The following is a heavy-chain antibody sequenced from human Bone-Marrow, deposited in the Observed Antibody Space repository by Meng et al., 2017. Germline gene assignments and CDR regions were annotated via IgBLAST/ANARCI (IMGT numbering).Heavy chain of an antibody. D-gene: IGHD6-13*01. CDR2: ISSSGSTI. J-gene: IGHJ6*02. Sequence: GESLKISCAASGFTFSSYEMNWVRPAPGKGLEWVSYISSSGSTIYYADSVKGRFTISRDNAKNSLYLQMNSLRAEDTAVYYCARLQRLVPLYYYYGMDVWGQGTTVTVSS. CDR3: ARLQRLVPLYYYYGMDV. CDR1: GFTFSSYE. V-gene: IGHV3-48*03.